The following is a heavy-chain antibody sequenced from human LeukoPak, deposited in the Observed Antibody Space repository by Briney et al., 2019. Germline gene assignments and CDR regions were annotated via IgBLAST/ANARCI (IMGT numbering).Heavy chain of an antibody. Sequence: PGGSLRLSCEVSGFTFSASNMNWVRQAPGKGLEWVSYISSKGTCINYADSVKGRFTISRDNAKSSVYLQMTSLRAEDTAVYYCAKEACSGTNCIYYFMDVWGKGTTVTVSS. J-gene: IGHJ6*03. D-gene: IGHD3-10*02. CDR3: AKEACSGTNCIYYFMDV. CDR1: GFTFSASN. CDR2: ISSKGTCI. V-gene: IGHV3-21*06.